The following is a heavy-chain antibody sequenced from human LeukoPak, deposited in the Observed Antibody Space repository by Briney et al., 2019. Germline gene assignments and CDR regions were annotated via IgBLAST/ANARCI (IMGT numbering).Heavy chain of an antibody. CDR2: IYHSGST. J-gene: IGHJ4*02. V-gene: IGHV4-38-2*02. Sequence: SETLSLTCTVSGYSISSGYYWGWIRQPPGKGLEWIGSIYHSGSTYYNSSLKSRVTISLDTSKNQFSLKLSSVTAADTAVYYCAPGIFDWLTREEYYFDYWGQGTLVTVSS. D-gene: IGHD3-9*01. CDR3: APGIFDWLTREEYYFDY. CDR1: GYSISSGYY.